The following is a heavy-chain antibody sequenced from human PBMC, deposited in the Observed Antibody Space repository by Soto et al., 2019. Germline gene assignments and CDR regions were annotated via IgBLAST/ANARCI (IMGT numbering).Heavy chain of an antibody. D-gene: IGHD5-18*01. Sequence: VGSLRLSCAASGFTFSTYWMSWVRQAPGKGLEWVANIKQDGSEKYYMDSVKGRFTISRDNAKNSLYLQMNSLRAEDTAVYYCARERGYSYGSYYYYYGMDVWGQGTTVTVSS. V-gene: IGHV3-7*01. CDR3: ARERGYSYGSYYYYYGMDV. CDR1: GFTFSTYW. CDR2: IKQDGSEK. J-gene: IGHJ6*02.